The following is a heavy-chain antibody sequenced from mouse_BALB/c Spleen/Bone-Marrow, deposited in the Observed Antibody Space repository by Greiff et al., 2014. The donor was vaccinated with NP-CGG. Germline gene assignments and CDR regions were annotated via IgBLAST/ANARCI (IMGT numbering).Heavy chain of an antibody. V-gene: IGHV1-7*01. CDR2: INPSTGYA. Sequence: QVHVKQSGPELAKPGASVKMSCKASGYTFTDTWIHWIKQRPGQGLEWIGHINPSTGYAEYNQNFKDKATLTVDKSSSTAYMQLSSLTSEDSAVYYCARDYWGQGTTLTVSS. J-gene: IGHJ2*01. CDR1: GYTFTDTW. CDR3: ARDY.